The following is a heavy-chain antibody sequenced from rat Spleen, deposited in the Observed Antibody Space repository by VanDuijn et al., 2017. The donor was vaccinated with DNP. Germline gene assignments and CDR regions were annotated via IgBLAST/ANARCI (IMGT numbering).Heavy chain of an antibody. CDR1: GFSLTSYN. CDR3: VREHILQPFDY. D-gene: IGHD1-1*01. V-gene: IGHV2-30*01. J-gene: IGHJ2*01. CDR2: IWTNGSA. Sequence: QVQLKESGPGLLQPSQTLSLTCTVSGFSLTSYNVHWIRQPTGKGLEWMGMIWTNGSADYNSDLKSRLSISRDTSKSQVFLKMNSLQTEDIGIYYCVREHILQPFDYWGQGVMVTVSS.